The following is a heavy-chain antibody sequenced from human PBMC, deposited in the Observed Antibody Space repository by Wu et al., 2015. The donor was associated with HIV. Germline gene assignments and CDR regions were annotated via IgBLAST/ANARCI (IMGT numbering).Heavy chain of an antibody. CDR1: GYTFTGYY. CDR3: ARDAVREGYYYLDV. CDR2: IIPTSRTT. D-gene: IGHD2-2*01. V-gene: IGHV1-69*18. J-gene: IGHJ6*02. Sequence: QVQLVQSGAEVKKPGASVKVSCKASGYTFTGYYIHWVRQAPGQGLEWMGRIIPTSRTTNYAQKLQGRVTISADESTTTAYMELSSLTSDDTAVYYCARDAVREGYYYLDVWGQGTMVTVSS.